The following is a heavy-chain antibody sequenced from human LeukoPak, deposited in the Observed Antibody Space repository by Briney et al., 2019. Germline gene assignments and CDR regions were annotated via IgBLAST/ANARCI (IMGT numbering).Heavy chain of an antibody. CDR1: GGSISSYY. Sequence: PSETLSLTCTVSGGSISSYYWSWIRQPAGKGLEGSGRIYTSGSTNYNPSLKSRVTMSVDTSKNQFSLKLSSVTAADTAVYYCARSLYGWERLGYFDYWGQGTLVTVSS. V-gene: IGHV4-4*07. CDR3: ARSLYGWERLGYFDY. CDR2: IYTSGST. J-gene: IGHJ4*02. D-gene: IGHD1-26*01.